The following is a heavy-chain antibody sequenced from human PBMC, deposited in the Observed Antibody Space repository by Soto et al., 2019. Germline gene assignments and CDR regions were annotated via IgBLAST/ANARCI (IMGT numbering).Heavy chain of an antibody. Sequence: GXSLRLSCAASGFTFSSYGIHWVDQAPGKGLEWVAVISYDGSNKYYADSVKGRFTISRDNSKNTLYLQMKSLRAEDTAVYYCAKASSGEVFDYWGQGTLVTVSS. CDR3: AKASSGEVFDY. CDR1: GFTFSSYG. D-gene: IGHD3-22*01. V-gene: IGHV3-30*18. CDR2: ISYDGSNK. J-gene: IGHJ4*02.